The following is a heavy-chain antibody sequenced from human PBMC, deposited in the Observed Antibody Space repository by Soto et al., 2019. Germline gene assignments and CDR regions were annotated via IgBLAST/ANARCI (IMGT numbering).Heavy chain of an antibody. D-gene: IGHD2-15*01. Sequence: QLQLQESGPGLVKPSETLSLTCTVSGGSISSSSYYWGWIRQPPGKGLEWIGSIYYSGSTYYNPSRKSRVTISVDTSKNPFSLRVSSGTAADTAVYYCARRGYCSGGSCYSGWFDPWGQGTLVTVSS. V-gene: IGHV4-39*01. CDR2: IYYSGST. CDR3: ARRGYCSGGSCYSGWFDP. CDR1: GGSISSSSYY. J-gene: IGHJ5*02.